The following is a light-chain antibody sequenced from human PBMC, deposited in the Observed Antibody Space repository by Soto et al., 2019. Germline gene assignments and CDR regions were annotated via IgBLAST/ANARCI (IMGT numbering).Light chain of an antibody. CDR3: SLSFGGTVV. V-gene: IGLV7-46*01. Sequence: QAVVTQEPSMTVSPGGTVTLTCGSSTGGVTSGHWPYWFQQKAGQAPRTLIYDATNKHSWTPARFSGSLLEGKAALTLSGAQPEDEAEYYCSLSFGGTVVFGGGTKLTVL. CDR1: TGGVTSGHW. CDR2: DAT. J-gene: IGLJ2*01.